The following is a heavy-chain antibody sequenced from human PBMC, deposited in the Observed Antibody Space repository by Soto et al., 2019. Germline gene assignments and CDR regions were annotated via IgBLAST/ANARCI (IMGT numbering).Heavy chain of an antibody. CDR2: IIPIFGII. J-gene: IGHJ5*02. Sequence: ASVKVSCKASGGTFSSYAISWVRQAPGQGLEWMGRIIPIFGIINYAQKFQGRVTISADKFTGTAYMELTGLRSDDTAVYYCAGDPDSHYNDSHASSYPWGQGTLVTVS. D-gene: IGHD4-4*01. CDR1: GGTFSSYA. CDR3: AGDPDSHYNDSHASSYP. V-gene: IGHV1-69*04.